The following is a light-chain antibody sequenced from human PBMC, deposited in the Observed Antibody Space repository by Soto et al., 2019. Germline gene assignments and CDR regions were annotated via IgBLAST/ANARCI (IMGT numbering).Light chain of an antibody. CDR3: QHYTSYSYA. Sequence: MNHPPYTLSASVGDRVTITCRASQSISSWLAWYQQKPGKAPKLLIYKASSLKSGVPSRFSGSGSGTEFTLTISSLQPDDFAAYYCQHYTSYSYAFGQGTKVEIK. CDR1: QSISSW. J-gene: IGKJ1*01. V-gene: IGKV1-5*03. CDR2: KAS.